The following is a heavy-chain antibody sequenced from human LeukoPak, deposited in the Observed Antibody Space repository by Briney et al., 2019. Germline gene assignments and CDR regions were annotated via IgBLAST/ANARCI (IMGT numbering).Heavy chain of an antibody. V-gene: IGHV3-33*01. CDR3: ARSTSSEYDIYHFDY. CDR1: GFTFSSYG. D-gene: IGHD3-9*01. J-gene: IGHJ4*02. CDR2: IWYDGNNK. Sequence: GRSLRLSCAASGFTFSSYGMHWVRQAPGKGLEWVAVIWYDGNNKYYADSVEGRFTISRDNSKNTLYLQMNSLRAEDTAVYYCARSTSSEYDIYHFDYWGQGTLVTVSS.